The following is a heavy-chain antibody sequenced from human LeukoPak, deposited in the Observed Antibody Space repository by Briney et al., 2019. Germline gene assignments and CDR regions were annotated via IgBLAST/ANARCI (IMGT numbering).Heavy chain of an antibody. J-gene: IGHJ4*02. CDR1: GFTFSNAW. Sequence: GGSLRLSCAASGFTFSNAWMNWVRQAPGKGLEWVGRIESKTDGGTTDYAAPVKGRFTVSRDESKNTLYLQMNSLGAEDTAVYYCARDADTVTLGYWGQGTLVTVSS. CDR2: IESKTDGGTT. CDR3: ARDADTVTLGY. D-gene: IGHD4-17*01. V-gene: IGHV3-15*07.